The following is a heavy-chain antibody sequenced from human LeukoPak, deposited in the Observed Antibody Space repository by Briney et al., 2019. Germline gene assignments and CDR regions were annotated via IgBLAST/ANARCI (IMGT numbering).Heavy chain of an antibody. J-gene: IGHJ6*04. V-gene: IGHV4-38-2*01. CDR1: GYSISSGYY. D-gene: IGHD3-10*01. CDR2: IYHSGST. CDR3: ARAGVLWFGELAYYYYYGMDV. Sequence: SETLSLTRAVSGYSISSGYYWGWIRPPPGKGLEWIGSIYHSGSTYYNPSLKSRVTISVDTSKNQFSLKLSSVTAADTAVYYCARAGVLWFGELAYYYYYGMDVWGKGTTVTVSS.